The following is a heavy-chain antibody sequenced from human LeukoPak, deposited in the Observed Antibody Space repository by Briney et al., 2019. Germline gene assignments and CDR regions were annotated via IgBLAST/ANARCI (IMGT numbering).Heavy chain of an antibody. CDR3: ARDAAGYSSSWYFSFDY. V-gene: IGHV1-2*02. CDR2: INPNSGGT. J-gene: IGHJ4*02. D-gene: IGHD6-13*01. Sequence: ASVKVSCKASGYTFTGYYMHWVRQAPGQGLEWMGWINPNSGGTNYAQKFQGRVTMTRDTSISTAYMELSRLRSDDTAVYYCARDAAGYSSSWYFSFDYWGQGTLVTVSS. CDR1: GYTFTGYY.